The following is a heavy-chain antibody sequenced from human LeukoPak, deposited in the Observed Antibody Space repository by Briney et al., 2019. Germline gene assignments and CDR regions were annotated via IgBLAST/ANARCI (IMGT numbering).Heavy chain of an antibody. D-gene: IGHD6-6*01. CDR3: SRMSIASHDY. CDR1: GFTFSSYG. V-gene: IGHV3-33*01. Sequence: GGSLRLSCAASGFTFSSYGMHWVRQAPGKGLEWVAVIWYDGSNKYYADSVKGRFTISRDNSKNSLYLQMNTLRAEDTAVYFCSRMSIASHDYWGQGTLVTVSS. J-gene: IGHJ4*02. CDR2: IWYDGSNK.